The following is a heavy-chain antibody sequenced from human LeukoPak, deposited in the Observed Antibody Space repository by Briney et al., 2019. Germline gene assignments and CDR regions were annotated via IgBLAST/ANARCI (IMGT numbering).Heavy chain of an antibody. CDR2: ISSSSSYI. CDR1: GFTFSSYS. V-gene: IGHV3-21*01. D-gene: IGHD2-21*02. CDR3: ARDGAYCGGDCSRAFDI. J-gene: IGHJ3*02. Sequence: PGGSLRLSCAASGFTFSSYSMNWVRQAPGKGLEWVSSISSSSSYIYYADSVKGRFTISGDNAKNSLYLQMNSLRAEDTAVYYCARDGAYCGGDCSRAFDIWGQGTMVTVSS.